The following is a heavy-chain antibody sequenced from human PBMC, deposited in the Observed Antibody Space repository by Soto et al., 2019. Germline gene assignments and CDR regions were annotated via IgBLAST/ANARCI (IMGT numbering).Heavy chain of an antibody. Sequence: LSLTCTVSGGSISSYYWSWIRQPPGKGLEWIGYIYYSGSTNYNPSLKSRVTISVDTSKNQFSLKLSSVTAADTAVYYCARAGRYCSGGSCSYFDYWGQGTLVTVSS. J-gene: IGHJ4*02. CDR1: GGSISSYY. D-gene: IGHD2-15*01. CDR3: ARAGRYCSGGSCSYFDY. V-gene: IGHV4-59*01. CDR2: IYYSGST.